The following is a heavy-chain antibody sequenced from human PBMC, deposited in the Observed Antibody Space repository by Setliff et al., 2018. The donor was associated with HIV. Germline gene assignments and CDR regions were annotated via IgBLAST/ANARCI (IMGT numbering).Heavy chain of an antibody. V-gene: IGHV3-23*01. CDR1: GFTFSNSL. D-gene: IGHD6-6*01. CDR2: IRGTGSDT. CDR3: ATRRAPRSCYMDV. J-gene: IGHJ6*03. Sequence: GGSLRLSCAASGFTFSNSLMAWVRQAPGKGLEWVSSIRGTGSDTYYSDSVKGRFTISRDNSKYTLYLQMDSLRAEDTAVYYCATRRAPRSCYMDVWGKGTTVTVSS.